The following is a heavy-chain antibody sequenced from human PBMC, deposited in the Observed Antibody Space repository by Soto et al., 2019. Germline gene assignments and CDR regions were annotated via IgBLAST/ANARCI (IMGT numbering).Heavy chain of an antibody. Sequence: GGSLRLSCAASGFTFSSYGMHWVRQAPGKGLEWVAVIWYDGSNKYYADSVKGRFTISRDNSKNTLYLQMNSLRAEDTAVYYCARVSGGYYDGSGYPLGYWGQGTLVTVSS. CDR3: ARVSGGYYDGSGYPLGY. V-gene: IGHV3-33*01. D-gene: IGHD3-22*01. CDR2: IWYDGSNK. J-gene: IGHJ4*02. CDR1: GFTFSSYG.